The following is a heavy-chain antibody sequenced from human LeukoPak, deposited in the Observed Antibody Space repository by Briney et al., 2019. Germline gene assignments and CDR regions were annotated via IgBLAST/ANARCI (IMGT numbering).Heavy chain of an antibody. J-gene: IGHJ4*02. D-gene: IGHD5-12*01. Sequence: GGSLRLSCAASGFTFSSYSMNWVRQAPGQGLEWVSSISSSSSYIYYADSVKGRFTISRDNAKNSMYLKMNSLRAEDTAVYYCARAVEWIVATTPDYWGQGTLVTVSS. CDR3: ARAVEWIVATTPDY. CDR2: ISSSSSYI. CDR1: GFTFSSYS. V-gene: IGHV3-21*01.